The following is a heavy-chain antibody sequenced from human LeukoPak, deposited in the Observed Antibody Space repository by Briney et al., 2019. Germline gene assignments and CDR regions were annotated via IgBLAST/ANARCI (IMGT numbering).Heavy chain of an antibody. CDR3: ARDYRGCSSTSCYHGLDWFDP. J-gene: IGHJ5*02. CDR2: ISAYNGNT. D-gene: IGHD2-2*01. V-gene: IGHV1-18*01. Sequence: ASVKVSCKXSGYTFTSYGISWVRQAPGQGLEWMGWISAYNGNTNYAQKLQGRVTMTTDTSTSTAYMELRSLRSDDTAVYYCARDYRGCSSTSCYHGLDWFDPWGQGTLVTVSS. CDR1: GYTFTSYG.